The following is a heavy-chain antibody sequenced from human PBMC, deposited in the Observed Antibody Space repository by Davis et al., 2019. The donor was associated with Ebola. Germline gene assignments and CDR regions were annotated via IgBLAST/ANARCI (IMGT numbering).Heavy chain of an antibody. CDR1: GFTFSSYN. D-gene: IGHD6-13*01. J-gene: IGHJ6*02. Sequence: GESLKISCAASGFTFSSYNMNWVRQAPGKGLEWVSYISSGSSTIYYADSVKGRFTISRDNSKNTLYLQMNSLRAEDTAVYYCANRPVAAPDYYYYYGMDVWGQGTTVTVSS. V-gene: IGHV3-48*01. CDR2: ISSGSSTI. CDR3: ANRPVAAPDYYYYYGMDV.